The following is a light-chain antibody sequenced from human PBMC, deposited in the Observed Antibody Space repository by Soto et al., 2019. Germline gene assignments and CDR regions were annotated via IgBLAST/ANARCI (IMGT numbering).Light chain of an antibody. Sequence: ALTQPASVSGSPGQSITISCTGTSSDVGGYNYVSWYQQHPGKAPKLMIYEVSNRPSGVSNRFSGSKSGNTASLTISGLQAEDEADYYCSSYTTSSTLVFGTGTKVTVL. CDR3: SSYTTSSTLV. J-gene: IGLJ1*01. CDR1: SSDVGGYNY. V-gene: IGLV2-14*01. CDR2: EVS.